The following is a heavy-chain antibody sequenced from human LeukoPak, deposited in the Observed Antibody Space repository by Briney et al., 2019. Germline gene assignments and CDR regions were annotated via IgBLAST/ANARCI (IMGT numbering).Heavy chain of an antibody. Sequence: GGSLRLSCAASGFTFSSYSMNWVRQAPGKGLEWVSYISSSSSTIYYADSVKGRFTISRDNAKNSLYLQMNSLRAEDTAVYYCARGSEAAAGAFDYWGQGALVTVPS. D-gene: IGHD6-13*01. CDR3: ARGSEAAAGAFDY. J-gene: IGHJ4*02. V-gene: IGHV3-48*01. CDR2: ISSSSSTI. CDR1: GFTFSSYS.